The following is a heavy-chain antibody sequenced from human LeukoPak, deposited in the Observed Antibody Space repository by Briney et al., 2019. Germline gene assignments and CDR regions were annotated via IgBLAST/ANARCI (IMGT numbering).Heavy chain of an antibody. Sequence: SETLSLTCAVSGYSISSGYYWGWIRQPPGKGLEWIESIYHSGSTYYNPSLKSRVTISVDTSKNQFSLKLSSVTAADTAVYYCARGVSSSWYYYYYGMDVWGKGTTVTVSS. CDR3: ARGVSSSWYYYYYGMDV. J-gene: IGHJ6*04. V-gene: IGHV4-38-2*01. CDR1: GYSISSGYY. CDR2: IYHSGST. D-gene: IGHD6-13*01.